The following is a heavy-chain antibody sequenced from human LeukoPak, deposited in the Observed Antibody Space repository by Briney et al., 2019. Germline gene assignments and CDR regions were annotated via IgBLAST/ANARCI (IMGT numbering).Heavy chain of an antibody. V-gene: IGHV1-8*03. CDR1: GYTFTSYD. CDR3: AKDPDYSNSYNWFDP. Sequence: ASVKVSCKASGYTFTSYDINWVRQATGQGLEWMGWMNPNSGNTGYAQKFQGRVTITRNTSISTAYMELSSLRAEDTAVYYCAKDPDYSNSYNWFDPWGQGTLVTVSS. J-gene: IGHJ5*02. D-gene: IGHD4-11*01. CDR2: MNPNSGNT.